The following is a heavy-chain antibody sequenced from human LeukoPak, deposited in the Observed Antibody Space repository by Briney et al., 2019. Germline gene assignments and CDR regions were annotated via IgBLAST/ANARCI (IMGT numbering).Heavy chain of an antibody. CDR1: GYSISSGYY. CDR2: INHSGST. Sequence: SETLSLTCTVSGYSISSGYYWSWIRQPPGKGLEWIGEINHSGSTNYNPSLKSRVTISVDTSKNQFSLKLSSVTAADTAVYYCAISSGWYTRPFVYWGQGTLVTVSS. V-gene: IGHV4-38-2*02. D-gene: IGHD6-19*01. J-gene: IGHJ4*02. CDR3: AISSGWYTRPFVY.